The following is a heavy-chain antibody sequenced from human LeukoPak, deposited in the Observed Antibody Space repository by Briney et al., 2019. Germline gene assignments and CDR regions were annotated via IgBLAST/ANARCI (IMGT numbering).Heavy chain of an antibody. J-gene: IGHJ4*02. CDR3: ARDDGYCSGGSCANFDY. D-gene: IGHD2-15*01. Sequence: ASVKVSCKASGYTFTSYYMHWVRQAPGQGLEWMGIINPSGGSTSYAQKFQGRVTMTRDTSTSTVYMELSSLRSEDTAVYYCARDDGYCSGGSCANFDYWGQGTLVTVSS. V-gene: IGHV1-46*01. CDR1: GYTFTSYY. CDR2: INPSGGST.